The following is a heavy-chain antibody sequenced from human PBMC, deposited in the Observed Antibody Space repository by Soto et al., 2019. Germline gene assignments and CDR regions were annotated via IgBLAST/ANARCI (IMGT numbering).Heavy chain of an antibody. CDR1: GGSFSGYY. J-gene: IGHJ4*02. Sequence: TLSLTCAVYGGSFSGYYWSWIRQPPGKGLEWIGEINHSGSTNYNPSLKSRVTISVDTSKNQFSLKLSSVTAADTAVYYCARGVATVVTSYFDYWGQGTLVTVSS. V-gene: IGHV4-34*01. CDR3: ARGVATVVTSYFDY. D-gene: IGHD5-12*01. CDR2: INHSGST.